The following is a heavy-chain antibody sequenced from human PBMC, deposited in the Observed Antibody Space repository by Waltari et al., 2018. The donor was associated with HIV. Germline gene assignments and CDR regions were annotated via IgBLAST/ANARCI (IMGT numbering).Heavy chain of an antibody. D-gene: IGHD3-3*01. CDR2: IRGSGGST. CDR1: GFTFSSYA. CDR3: ARDTSFWSSPDLDAFDI. Sequence: EVQLLESGGGLVQPGGSLRLSCAASGFTFSSYAMSWVRQAPGKGLEWVSAIRGSGGSTYYADSVKGRFTISRDNSKNTLYLQMNSLRAEDTAVYYCARDTSFWSSPDLDAFDIWGQGTMVTVSS. V-gene: IGHV3-23*01. J-gene: IGHJ3*02.